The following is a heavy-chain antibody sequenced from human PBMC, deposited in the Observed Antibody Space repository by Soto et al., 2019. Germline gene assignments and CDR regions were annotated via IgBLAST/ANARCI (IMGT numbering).Heavy chain of an antibody. V-gene: IGHV1-69*13. Sequence: SVKVSCKASGGTFSSYAISWVRQAPGQGLEWMGGIIPIFGTANYAQKFQGRVTMTADESTSTAYMELSSLRSEDSAAYYCARNDDFWNYYMDVWGKGTTVTVSS. CDR2: IIPIFGTA. CDR3: ARNDDFWNYYMDV. D-gene: IGHD3-3*01. CDR1: GGTFSSYA. J-gene: IGHJ6*03.